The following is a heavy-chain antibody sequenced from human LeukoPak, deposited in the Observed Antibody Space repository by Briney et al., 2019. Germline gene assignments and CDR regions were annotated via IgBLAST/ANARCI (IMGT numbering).Heavy chain of an antibody. Sequence: GRSLRLSCAASGFTFSSYGMHWVRQAPGKGLEWVSYISSSDNTIHYADPVKGRFTISRDNAKNSLYLEMNSLRDEDTAVYYCARVHRGYSYGRLDYWGQGTLVTVSS. CDR2: ISSSDNTI. J-gene: IGHJ4*02. CDR3: ARVHRGYSYGRLDY. CDR1: GFTFSSYG. D-gene: IGHD5-18*01. V-gene: IGHV3-48*02.